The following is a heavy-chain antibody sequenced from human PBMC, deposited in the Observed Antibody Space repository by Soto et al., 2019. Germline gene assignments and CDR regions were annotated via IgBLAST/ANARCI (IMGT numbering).Heavy chain of an antibody. CDR2: ISGSGGST. Sequence: GESLKISCAASGFTFSSYAMSWVRQAPGKGREWVSAISGSGGSTYYADSVKGRFTISRDNSKNTLYLQMNSLRAEDTAVYYCAKDQVRIPHYFDYWGQGTLVTVSS. D-gene: IGHD2-2*02. CDR1: GFTFSSYA. V-gene: IGHV3-23*01. J-gene: IGHJ4*02. CDR3: AKDQVRIPHYFDY.